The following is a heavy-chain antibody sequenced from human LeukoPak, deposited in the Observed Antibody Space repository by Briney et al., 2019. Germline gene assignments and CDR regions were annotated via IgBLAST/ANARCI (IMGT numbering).Heavy chain of an antibody. CDR1: GGSISSYY. V-gene: IGHV4-59*01. D-gene: IGHD3-22*01. Sequence: TPSETLSLTCTVSGGSISSYYWSWIRQPPGKGLEWIGYYSGSTNYNPSLKSRVTISVDTSKNQFSLKLSSVTAADTAVYYCARSEDYYDSSGHAFDYWGQGTLVTVSS. CDR2: YSGST. CDR3: ARSEDYYDSSGHAFDY. J-gene: IGHJ4*02.